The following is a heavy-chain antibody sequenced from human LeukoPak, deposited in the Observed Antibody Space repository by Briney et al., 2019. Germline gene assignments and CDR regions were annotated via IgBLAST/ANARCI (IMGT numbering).Heavy chain of an antibody. D-gene: IGHD5-12*01. Sequence: SETLSLTCTVSGGSISSGSYYWSWIRQPPGKGLEWIGYIYYSGSTNYNPSLKSRVTISVDTSKNQFSLKLSSVTAADTAVYYCARVGGYSGYDSGYFDYWGQGTLVTVSS. V-gene: IGHV4-61*01. CDR1: GGSISSGSYY. CDR3: ARVGGYSGYDSGYFDY. J-gene: IGHJ4*02. CDR2: IYYSGST.